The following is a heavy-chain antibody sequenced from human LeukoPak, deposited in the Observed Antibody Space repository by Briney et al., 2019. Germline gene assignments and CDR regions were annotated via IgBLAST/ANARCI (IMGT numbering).Heavy chain of an antibody. D-gene: IGHD3-3*01. CDR2: INPSGGST. Sequence: ASVKVSCKASGYTFTSYYMHWVRQAPGQGLEWMGIINPSGGSTSYAQKFQGRVTMTRDMSTSTVYMELSSLGSEDTAVYYCARGTGVDFWRIPPDWFDPWGQGTLVTVSS. J-gene: IGHJ5*02. CDR3: ARGTGVDFWRIPPDWFDP. V-gene: IGHV1-46*01. CDR1: GYTFTSYY.